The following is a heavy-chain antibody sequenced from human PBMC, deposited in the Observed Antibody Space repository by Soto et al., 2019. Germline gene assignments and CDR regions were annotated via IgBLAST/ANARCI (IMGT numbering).Heavy chain of an antibody. J-gene: IGHJ4*02. CDR1: GFTFSSYA. CDR2: ISGSGGST. Sequence: LRLSCAASGFTFSSYAMSWVRQAPGKGLEWVSAISGSGGSTYYADSVKGRFTISRDNSKNTLYLQMNSLRAEDTAVYYCAKDYYYDSSGYLKVFDYWGQGTLVTVSS. D-gene: IGHD3-22*01. V-gene: IGHV3-23*01. CDR3: AKDYYYDSSGYLKVFDY.